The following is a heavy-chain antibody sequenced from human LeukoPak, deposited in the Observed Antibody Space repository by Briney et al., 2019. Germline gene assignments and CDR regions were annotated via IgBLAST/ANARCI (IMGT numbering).Heavy chain of an antibody. Sequence: PGGSLRLSCAGSGFTVSSNYMSWVRQAPGKGLECVSVIYSDGTTYYADSVKGRFTISRDKSKNTLYLQMNILRAEDTAVYYCAVYYYGSGSQKRYYYYMDVWGKGTTVTVSS. J-gene: IGHJ6*03. V-gene: IGHV3-53*01. CDR2: IYSDGTT. CDR3: AVYYYGSGSQKRYYYYMDV. D-gene: IGHD3-10*01. CDR1: GFTVSSNY.